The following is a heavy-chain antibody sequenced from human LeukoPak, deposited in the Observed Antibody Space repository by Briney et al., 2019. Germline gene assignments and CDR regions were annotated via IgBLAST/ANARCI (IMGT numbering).Heavy chain of an antibody. V-gene: IGHV1-18*01. CDR3: ARDHFYCSSTTCYGETIDY. CDR1: GYTYTNCG. D-gene: IGHD2-2*01. CDR2: ISAYNGNT. Sequence: ASVKVSCKASGYTYTNCGITWVRQAPGQGLEWMGWISAYNGNTNYAQKPQGRVTMTTDTSTSTAYMELRSLRSDDTAVFYCARDHFYCSSTTCYGETIDYWGQGTLVTVSS. J-gene: IGHJ4*02.